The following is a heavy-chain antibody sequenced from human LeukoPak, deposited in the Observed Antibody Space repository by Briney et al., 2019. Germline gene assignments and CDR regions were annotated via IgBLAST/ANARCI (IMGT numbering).Heavy chain of an antibody. J-gene: IGHJ3*02. Sequence: GESLKISCKGSGYSFTSYWIGWVRQMPGKGLEWMGIVYPGDSDTRYSPSFQGQVTISADKSISTAYLQWSSLKASDTAMYYCARHIWEMATIGAFDIWGQGTMVTVSS. CDR3: ARHIWEMATIGAFDI. D-gene: IGHD5-24*01. V-gene: IGHV5-51*01. CDR2: VYPGDSDT. CDR1: GYSFTSYW.